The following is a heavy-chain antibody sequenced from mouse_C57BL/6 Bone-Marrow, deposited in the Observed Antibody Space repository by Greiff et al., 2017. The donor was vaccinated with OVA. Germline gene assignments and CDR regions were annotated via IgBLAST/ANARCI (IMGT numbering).Heavy chain of an antibody. CDR2: IDPSDSYT. D-gene: IGHD3-1*01. J-gene: IGHJ4*01. CDR1: GYTFTSYW. Sequence: QVQLQQPGAELVMPGASVKLSCKASGYTFTSYWMHWVKQRPGQGLEWIGEIDPSDSYTNYNQKFKGKSTLTVDKSSSTAYMQLSSLTSEDSAVYYCAREGYLYYDAMDYWGQGTSVTVSS. V-gene: IGHV1-69*01. CDR3: AREGYLYYDAMDY.